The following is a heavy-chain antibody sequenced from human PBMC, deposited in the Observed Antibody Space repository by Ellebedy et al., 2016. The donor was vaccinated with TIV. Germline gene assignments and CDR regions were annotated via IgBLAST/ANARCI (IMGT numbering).Heavy chain of an antibody. CDR3: ARDGGYSYGYLMG. D-gene: IGHD5-18*01. Sequence: AASVKVSCKAFGSPFTSYYMHFLRQAPGQGLEWMGIINPSGGSTSYAQKFQGRVTMTRDTSTSTVCMELSSLRSEDTAVYYCARDGGYSYGYLMGWGQGTLVTVSS. CDR1: GSPFTSYY. CDR2: INPSGGST. J-gene: IGHJ4*02. V-gene: IGHV1-46*01.